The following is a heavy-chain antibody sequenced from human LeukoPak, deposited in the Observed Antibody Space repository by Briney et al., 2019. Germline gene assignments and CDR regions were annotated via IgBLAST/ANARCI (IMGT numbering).Heavy chain of an antibody. D-gene: IGHD2-2*01. CDR2: ISYDGSNK. Sequence: GRSLRLSCAASGFTFSSYAMHWVRQAPGKGLEWVAVISYDGSNKYYADSVKGRFTISRDNSKNTLYLQMNSLRAEDTAVYHCARLGRSSSTLDYWGQGTLVTVSS. CDR1: GFTFSSYA. J-gene: IGHJ4*02. V-gene: IGHV3-30-3*01. CDR3: ARLGRSSSTLDY.